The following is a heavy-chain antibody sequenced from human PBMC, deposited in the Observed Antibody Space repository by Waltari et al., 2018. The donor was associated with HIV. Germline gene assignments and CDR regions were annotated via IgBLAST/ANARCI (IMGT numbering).Heavy chain of an antibody. J-gene: IGHJ4*02. V-gene: IGHV3-48*02. CDR2: ISSSSSTI. Sequence: EVQLVESGGGLVQPGGSLRLSCAASGFTFSSYSMNWVRQAPGKGLEWVSYISSSSSTIYYADSVKGRFTISRDNAKNSLYLQMNSLRDEDTAVYYCASDLPGSKAGSRFDYWGQGTLVTVSS. D-gene: IGHD6-6*01. CDR1: GFTFSSYS. CDR3: ASDLPGSKAGSRFDY.